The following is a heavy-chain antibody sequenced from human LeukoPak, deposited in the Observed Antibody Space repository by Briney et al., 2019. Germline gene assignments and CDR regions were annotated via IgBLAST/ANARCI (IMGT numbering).Heavy chain of an antibody. Sequence: SVKVSCKASGGTFTSYAISWVRQAPGQGLVWMGSIIPMFGTANYAQKFQGRVTITTDEITRTAYMELSSLRFDDTAVYYCVKSEGYQLLYSSSLDFNWFDPWGQGTLVTVSS. J-gene: IGHJ5*02. V-gene: IGHV1-69*05. CDR1: GGTFTSYA. D-gene: IGHD2-2*02. CDR3: VKSEGYQLLYSSSLDFNWFDP. CDR2: IIPMFGTA.